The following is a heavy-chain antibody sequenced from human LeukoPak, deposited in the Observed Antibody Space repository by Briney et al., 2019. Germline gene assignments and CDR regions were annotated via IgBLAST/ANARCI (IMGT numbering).Heavy chain of an antibody. V-gene: IGHV3-23*01. CDR3: AKSLYINTWYRGTFDI. CDR1: GFTFSSYA. Sequence: GGSLRLSCAASGFTFSSYAMTWVRQAPGKGLEWVSAISGSAGSTYYADSVKGRFTISRDNSKNTLYLQMNSLRAEDTAVYYCAKSLYINTWYRGTFDIWGQGTMVTVSS. CDR2: ISGSAGST. D-gene: IGHD6-13*01. J-gene: IGHJ3*02.